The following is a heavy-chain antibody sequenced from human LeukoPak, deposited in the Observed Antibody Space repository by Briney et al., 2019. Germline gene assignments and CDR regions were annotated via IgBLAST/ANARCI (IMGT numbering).Heavy chain of an antibody. CDR1: GYSISSGYY. CDR2: IYHSGST. V-gene: IGHV4-38-2*01. J-gene: IGHJ6*03. CDR3: ASRPLSGSYYYYYYMDV. Sequence: PSETLSLTCAVSGYSISSGYYWGWIRQPPGKGLESIGSIYHSGSTYYNPSLKSRVTISVDTSKNQFSLKLSSVTAADTAVYYCASRPLSGSYYYYYYMDVWGKGTTVTVSS. D-gene: IGHD1-26*01.